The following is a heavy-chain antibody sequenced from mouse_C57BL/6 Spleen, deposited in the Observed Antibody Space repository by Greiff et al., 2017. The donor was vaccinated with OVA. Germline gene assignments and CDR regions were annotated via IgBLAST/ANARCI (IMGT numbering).Heavy chain of an antibody. D-gene: IGHD2-3*01. Sequence: EVQVVESGGGLVKPGGSLKLSCAASGFTFSSYAMSWVRQTPEKRLEWVATISDGGSYTYYPDNVKGRFTISRDNAKNNLYLQMSHLKSEDTAMYYCARDTWLLPFDYWGQGTTLTVSS. CDR2: ISDGGSYT. J-gene: IGHJ2*01. CDR1: GFTFSSYA. V-gene: IGHV5-4*01. CDR3: ARDTWLLPFDY.